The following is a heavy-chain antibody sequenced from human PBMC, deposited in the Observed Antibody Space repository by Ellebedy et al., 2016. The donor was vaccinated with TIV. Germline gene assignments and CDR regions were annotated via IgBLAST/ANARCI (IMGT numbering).Heavy chain of an antibody. CDR1: GYTFTSYG. J-gene: IGHJ6*02. CDR2: ISAYNGNT. D-gene: IGHD6-13*01. CDR3: ARDYTSSWRYYYYGMDV. V-gene: IGHV1-18*01. Sequence: AASVKVSCKASGYTFTSYGISWVRQAPGQGLEWMGWISAYNGNTNYAQKLQGRVTMTTDTSTSTAYMELRSLRSDETAVYYCARDYTSSWRYYYYGMDVWGQGTTVTVSS.